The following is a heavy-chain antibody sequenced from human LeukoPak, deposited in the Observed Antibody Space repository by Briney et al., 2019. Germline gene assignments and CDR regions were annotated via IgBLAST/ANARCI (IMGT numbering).Heavy chain of an antibody. J-gene: IGHJ1*01. D-gene: IGHD6-13*01. CDR1: GGSISSSNG. Sequence: SETLSLTCAVSGGSISSSNGWSWVRQPPGKGLEWIGEIYHSGSTNYNPSLKSRVTISVDKSKNQFSLKLSSVTAADTAVYYCAVLNVRYSSSWYEKYFQHWGQGTLVTVSS. CDR3: AVLNVRYSSSWYEKYFQH. V-gene: IGHV4-4*02. CDR2: IYHSGST.